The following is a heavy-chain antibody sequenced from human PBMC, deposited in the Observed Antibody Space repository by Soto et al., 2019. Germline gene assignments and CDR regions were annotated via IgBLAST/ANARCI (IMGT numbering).Heavy chain of an antibody. J-gene: IGHJ4*02. CDR1: GGSISSYY. Sequence: TLSLTCTVSGGSISSYYWSWIRQPPGKGLEWIGYIYYSGSTNYNPSLKSRVTILVDTSKNQFSLKLSSVTAADTAVYYCARAMFGELFFFDYWGQGTLVTVSS. D-gene: IGHD3-10*02. CDR2: IYYSGST. V-gene: IGHV4-59*01. CDR3: ARAMFGELFFFDY.